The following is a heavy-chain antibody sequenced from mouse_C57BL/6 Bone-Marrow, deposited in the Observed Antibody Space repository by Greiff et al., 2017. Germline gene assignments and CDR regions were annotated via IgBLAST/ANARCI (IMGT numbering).Heavy chain of an antibody. J-gene: IGHJ1*03. CDR2: INPSSGYT. CDR3: AREYGSSDWYFDV. Sequence: VQRVESGAELARPGASVKMSCKASGYTFTSYTMHWVKQRPGQGLEWIGYINPSSGYTKYNQKFKDKATLTADKSSSTAYMQLSSLTSEDSAVYYCAREYGSSDWYFDVWGTGTTVTVSS. V-gene: IGHV1-4*01. D-gene: IGHD1-1*01. CDR1: GYTFTSYT.